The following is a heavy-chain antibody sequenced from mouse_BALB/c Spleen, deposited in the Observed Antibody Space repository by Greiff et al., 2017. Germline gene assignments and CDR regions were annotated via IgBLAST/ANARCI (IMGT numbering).Heavy chain of an antibody. Sequence: EVQLVESGPGLVKPSQSLSLTCTVTGYSITSDYAWNWIRQFPGNKLEWMGYISYSGSTSYNPSLKSRISITRDTSKNQFFLQLNSVTTEDTATYYCARSDGNEFAYWGQGTLVTVSA. J-gene: IGHJ3*01. D-gene: IGHD2-1*01. V-gene: IGHV3-2*02. CDR2: ISYSGST. CDR3: ARSDGNEFAY. CDR1: GYSITSDYA.